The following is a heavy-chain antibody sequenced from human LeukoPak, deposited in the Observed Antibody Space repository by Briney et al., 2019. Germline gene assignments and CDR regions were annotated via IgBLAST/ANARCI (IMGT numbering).Heavy chain of an antibody. J-gene: IGHJ4*02. CDR3: AQARLSGDCYYFDY. CDR2: ISGSGGST. V-gene: IGHV3-23*01. Sequence: GGSLRLSCAASGFTFSTYALSWVRQAPGEGLEWVSAISGSGGSTYYAGSVQGRLTISRANSNNTLFLQRNSLRADDAAVFYCAQARLSGDCYYFDYWGQGTLVTVSS. CDR1: GFTFSTYA. D-gene: IGHD2-21*01.